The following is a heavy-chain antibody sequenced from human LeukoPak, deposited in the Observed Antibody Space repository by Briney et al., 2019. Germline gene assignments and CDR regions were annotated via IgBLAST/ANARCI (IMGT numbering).Heavy chain of an antibody. V-gene: IGHV3-73*01. Sequence: GGSLRLSCAASGFTFSGSAMHWVRQASVKGLEWVGRIRSKANSYATAYAASVKGRFTISRDDSKNTAYLQMNSLKTEDTAVYYCTRPGTTTDFDYWGQGTLVTVSS. D-gene: IGHD1/OR15-1a*01. CDR3: TRPGTTTDFDY. CDR2: IRSKANSYAT. J-gene: IGHJ4*02. CDR1: GFTFSGSA.